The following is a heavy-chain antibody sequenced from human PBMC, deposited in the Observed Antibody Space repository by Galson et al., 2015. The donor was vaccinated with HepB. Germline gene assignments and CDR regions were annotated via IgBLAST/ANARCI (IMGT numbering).Heavy chain of an antibody. J-gene: IGHJ6*02. CDR3: ARVGDIVVVPAAITPNYYYYGMDV. Sequence: SVKVSCKASGGTFSSYTISWVRQAPGQGLEWMGWISAYNGNTNYAQKLQGRVTMTTDTSTSTAYMELRSLRSDDTAVYYCARVGDIVVVPAAITPNYYYYGMDVWGQGTTVTVSS. V-gene: IGHV1-18*01. CDR2: ISAYNGNT. CDR1: GGTFSSYT. D-gene: IGHD2-2*01.